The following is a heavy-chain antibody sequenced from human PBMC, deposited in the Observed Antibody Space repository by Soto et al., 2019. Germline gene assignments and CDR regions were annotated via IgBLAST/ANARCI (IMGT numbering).Heavy chain of an antibody. Sequence: PSETLSLTCAGYGGSFSGYYWSWVRQPPGKGLEWIGEINHSGSTNYNPSLKSRVTISVDTSKNQFSLKLSSVTAADTAVYYCATRGRRYYGMDVWGKGTTVTVSS. CDR3: ATRGRRYYGMDV. CDR2: INHSGST. D-gene: IGHD2-15*01. CDR1: GGSFSGYY. J-gene: IGHJ6*04. V-gene: IGHV4-34*01.